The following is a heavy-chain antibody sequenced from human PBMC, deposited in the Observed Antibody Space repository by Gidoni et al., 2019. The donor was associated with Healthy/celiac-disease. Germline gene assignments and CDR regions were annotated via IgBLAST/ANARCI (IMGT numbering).Heavy chain of an antibody. CDR3: AKGGEIAVAGGTALSWFDP. D-gene: IGHD6-19*01. CDR2: IRGSGGST. Sequence: EVPLLESGGGLVQPGGSLRLSCAASGFTFTSSAMSGVRQAPGKGLEWVSAIRGSGGSTYYADSVKGRFTISRDNSKNTLYLQMNSLRAEDTAVYYWAKGGEIAVAGGTALSWFDPWGQGTLVTVSS. CDR1: GFTFTSSA. J-gene: IGHJ5*02. V-gene: IGHV3-23*01.